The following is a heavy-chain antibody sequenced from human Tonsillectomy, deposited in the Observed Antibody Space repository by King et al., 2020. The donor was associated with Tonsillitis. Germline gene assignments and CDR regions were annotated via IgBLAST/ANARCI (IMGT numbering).Heavy chain of an antibody. V-gene: IGHV3-21*01. CDR3: GGVTAPGVTMGTIDY. D-gene: IGHD4/OR15-4a*01. CDR2: ISSSSTFI. J-gene: IGHJ4*02. Sequence: EVQLVESGGGLVKPGGSLRLSCAASGFTFSTYSLNWVRQAPGKELAWVSFISSSSTFIHYADSVKGRFTISRDNAKRSVYLEMNSLRAEDTAMYYCGGVTAPGVTMGTIDYWGQGTLVTVSS. CDR1: GFTFSTYS.